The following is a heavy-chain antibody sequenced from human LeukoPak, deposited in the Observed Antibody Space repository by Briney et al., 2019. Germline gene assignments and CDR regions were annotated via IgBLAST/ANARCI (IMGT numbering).Heavy chain of an antibody. D-gene: IGHD3-9*01. J-gene: IGHJ4*02. V-gene: IGHV3-9*01. CDR2: ITRNNAIM. CDR1: GFIFDDYA. Sequence: GGSLRLSCAASGFIFDDYAMHWVRRAPGKGLQWVSGITRNNAIMGYVDSVKGRFTISRGSAKNSLYLQMNSLRPEDTAFYYCARGDILTTRQLDSWGLGTLVTVSS. CDR3: ARGDILTTRQLDS.